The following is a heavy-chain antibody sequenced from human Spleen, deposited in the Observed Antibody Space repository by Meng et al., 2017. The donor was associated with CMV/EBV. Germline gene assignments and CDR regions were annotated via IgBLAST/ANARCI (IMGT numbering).Heavy chain of an antibody. CDR3: ARDNNWGPDY. CDR1: GYTFTGYY. Sequence: ASVKVSCKASGYTFTGYYMHWVRQAPGQGLEWMGWINPNSGGTNHAQKFQGRVTLTRDTSINTGYMELTRLTSDDTAVYYCARDNNWGPDYWGQGTLVTVSS. CDR2: INPNSGGT. D-gene: IGHD7-27*01. V-gene: IGHV1-2*02. J-gene: IGHJ4*02.